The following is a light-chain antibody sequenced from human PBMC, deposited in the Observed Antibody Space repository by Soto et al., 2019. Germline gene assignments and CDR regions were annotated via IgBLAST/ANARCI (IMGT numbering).Light chain of an antibody. Sequence: QSALTQPASVSGSPGQSITISCTGTSSDVGGYNYVSWYQQQPRKAPKLMIYDVSNRPSGVSNRLSGSKSGNTASLTSSGLQAEDEADYYCSSYTSSSTRVYVFGTGTKVTVL. J-gene: IGLJ1*01. CDR1: SSDVGGYNY. CDR2: DVS. CDR3: SSYTSSSTRVYV. V-gene: IGLV2-14*01.